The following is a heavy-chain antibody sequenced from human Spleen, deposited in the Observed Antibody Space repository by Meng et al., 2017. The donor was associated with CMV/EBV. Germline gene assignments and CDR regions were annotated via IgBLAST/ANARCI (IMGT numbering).Heavy chain of an antibody. CDR3: ARRGDSSGFDY. Sequence: VQSVQAGAGVEKTGAQVKVSIKASGYTFTSYGSSWVRQAPGQGLEWMVWISAYNGNTNYAQKLQGRVTMTRDTSISTAYMELSRLRSDDTAVYYCARRGDSSGFDYWGQGTLVTVSS. CDR2: ISAYNGNT. D-gene: IGHD3-22*01. J-gene: IGHJ4*02. CDR1: GYTFTSYG. V-gene: IGHV1-18*01.